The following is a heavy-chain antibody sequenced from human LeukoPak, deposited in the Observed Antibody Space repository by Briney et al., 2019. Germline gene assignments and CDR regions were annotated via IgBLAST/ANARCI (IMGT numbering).Heavy chain of an antibody. Sequence: SETLSLTCTVSGGSISSYYWGWIRQPPGKGLEWIGSIYYSGTTNYNPSLKSRVTISVDTSKSQFSLKLSSVTAADTAVYYCARRKFPYYYYYMDVWGKGTTVTISS. CDR2: IYYSGTT. CDR3: ARRKFPYYYYYMDV. CDR1: GGSISSYY. J-gene: IGHJ6*03. V-gene: IGHV4-39*07.